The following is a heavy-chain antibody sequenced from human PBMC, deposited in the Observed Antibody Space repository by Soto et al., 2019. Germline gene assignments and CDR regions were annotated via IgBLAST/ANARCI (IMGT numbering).Heavy chain of an antibody. CDR3: ARASGGASSTVDY. Sequence: SQTLSLTCVVSGDSVSGNSAAWNWIRQSPSRGLEWLGRTYYRSKWYNDYAVSVKSRITINPDTSKNQFSLQLNSVTPEDTAVYYCARASGGASSTVDYWGQGTLVTVSS. CDR1: GDSVSGNSAA. D-gene: IGHD1-26*01. CDR2: TYYRSKWYN. J-gene: IGHJ4*02. V-gene: IGHV6-1*01.